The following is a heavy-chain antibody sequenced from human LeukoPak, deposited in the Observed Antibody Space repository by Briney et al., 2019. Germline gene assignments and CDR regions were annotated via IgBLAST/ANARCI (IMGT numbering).Heavy chain of an antibody. CDR2: ISYDGSNK. CDR1: GFTFSSYA. J-gene: IGHJ4*02. Sequence: PGGSLRLSCAASGFTFSSYAMHWVRQAPGKGLEWVAVISYDGSNKYYADSVRGRFTISRDNSKNTLYLQMNSLRAEDTAVYYCAREEFWSGHQWGQGTLVTVSS. D-gene: IGHD3-3*01. CDR3: AREEFWSGHQ. V-gene: IGHV3-30*14.